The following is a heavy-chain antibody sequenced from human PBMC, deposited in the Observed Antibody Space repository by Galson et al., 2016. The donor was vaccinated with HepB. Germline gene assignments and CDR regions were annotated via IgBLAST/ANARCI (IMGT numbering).Heavy chain of an antibody. D-gene: IGHD6-19*01. CDR1: WDSVSSDNGA. CDR2: TYYRSKGYN. V-gene: IGHV6-1*01. CDR3: ARGWAGSGWSV. J-gene: IGHJ6*04. Sequence: CAISWDSVSSDNGAWNWIRQSPSRGLEWLGRTYYRSKGYNDYGVSVKSRITINQDTSKNQVSLRLNSVTLDDKAVYYCARGWAGSGWSVWGKGTTVTVSS.